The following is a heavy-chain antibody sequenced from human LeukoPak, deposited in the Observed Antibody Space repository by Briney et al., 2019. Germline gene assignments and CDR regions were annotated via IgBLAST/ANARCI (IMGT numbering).Heavy chain of an antibody. V-gene: IGHV1-2*02. CDR2: INPNSGGT. Sequence: GASVKVSCKASGYTFTGYYMHWVRQAPGQGLEWMGWINPNSGGTNYAQKFQGRVTMTRDTSISTAYMELSRLRSDDTAVYYCARGSMVRGVIPTDLDYWGQGTLVTVSS. J-gene: IGHJ4*02. CDR3: ARGSMVRGVIPTDLDY. CDR1: GYTFTGYY. D-gene: IGHD3-10*01.